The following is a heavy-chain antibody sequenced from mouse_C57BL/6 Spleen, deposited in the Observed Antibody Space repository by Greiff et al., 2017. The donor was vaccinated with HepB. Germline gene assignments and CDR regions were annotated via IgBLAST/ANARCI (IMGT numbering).Heavy chain of an antibody. D-gene: IGHD1-1*01. V-gene: IGHV1-52*01. CDR3: ARSPYYYGRFYAMDY. J-gene: IGHJ4*01. CDR1: GYTFTSYW. CDR2: IDPSDSET. Sequence: VQLQQPGAELVRPGSSVKLSCKASGYTFTSYWMHWVKQRPIQGLEWIGNIDPSDSETHYNQKFKDKATLTVDKSSSTAYMQLSSLTSEDSAVYYCARSPYYYGRFYAMDYGDQGTSVTVSS.